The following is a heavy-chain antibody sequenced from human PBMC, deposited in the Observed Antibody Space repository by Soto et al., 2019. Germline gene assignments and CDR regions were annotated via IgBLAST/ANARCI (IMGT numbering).Heavy chain of an antibody. CDR2: IGTAGDT. CDR3: ARGGTDFWSGYYPYLYYYYYMDV. Sequence: GGSLRLSCAASGFTFSSYDMHWVRQATGKGLEWVSAIGTAGDTYYPGSVKGRFTISRENAKNSLYLQMNSLRAGDTAVYYCARGGTDFWSGYYPYLYYYYYMDVWGKGTTVTVSS. J-gene: IGHJ6*03. D-gene: IGHD3-3*01. CDR1: GFTFSSYD. V-gene: IGHV3-13*01.